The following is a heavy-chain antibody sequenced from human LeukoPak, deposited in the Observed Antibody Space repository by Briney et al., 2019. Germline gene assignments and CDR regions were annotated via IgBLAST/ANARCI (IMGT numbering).Heavy chain of an antibody. CDR1: GSRFTSYW. Sequence: GEPLQISCKGSGSRFTSYWIGWVRQMPGKGLEWMGIIYPGDSDTRYSPSFQGQVTISADKSISTAYLQWSSLKASDTAMYYCGVVVTATDAFDIWGQGTMVTVSS. CDR3: GVVVTATDAFDI. D-gene: IGHD2-21*02. J-gene: IGHJ3*02. CDR2: IYPGDSDT. V-gene: IGHV5-51*01.